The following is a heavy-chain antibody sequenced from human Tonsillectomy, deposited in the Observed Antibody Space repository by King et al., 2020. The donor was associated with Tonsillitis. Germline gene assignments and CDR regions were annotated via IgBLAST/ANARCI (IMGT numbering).Heavy chain of an antibody. V-gene: IGHV3-48*01. CDR2: ISRCSSTI. CDR1: GFTFSSYS. J-gene: IGHJ3*02. D-gene: IGHD2-2*01. Sequence: VQLVESGGGLVQPGGSLRLSCAASGFTFSSYSMNWVRQAPGKGLEWVSYISRCSSTIYYADSMKGRFTNSRDNAKKSLYLQMNSLSAEETAVYYCARDTRHCSSTSCQSNAFDIWGQGTMVTVSS. CDR3: ARDTRHCSSTSCQSNAFDI.